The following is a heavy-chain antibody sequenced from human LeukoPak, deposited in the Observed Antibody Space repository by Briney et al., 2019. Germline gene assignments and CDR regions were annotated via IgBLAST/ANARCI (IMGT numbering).Heavy chain of an antibody. D-gene: IGHD1-14*01. V-gene: IGHV1-46*01. Sequence: ASVKVSCKASGYTFTPYFIHWVRQAPGQGLEWMGIINPTGGSTTYARKFQGRVTVTRDMSTSTVYMELSSLTSEDTAVYYCARDRVIVGGTATYNFDHWGQGTLVTVSS. J-gene: IGHJ4*02. CDR1: GYTFTPYF. CDR3: ARDRVIVGGTATYNFDH. CDR2: INPTGGST.